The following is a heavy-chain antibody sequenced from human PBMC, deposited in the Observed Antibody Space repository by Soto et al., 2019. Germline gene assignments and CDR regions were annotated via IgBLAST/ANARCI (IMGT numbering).Heavy chain of an antibody. Sequence: QVQLVESGGGVVQTGRSLRLSCDTTGFTFSNYGMHWVRQTPGQGLEWVAFISKDGSNKYYADSVKGRFTISRDNSKNTLYLQMNSLRAEDTAGYYCAKIGLLGYSGYDRVAGYYFDYWGQGTLVTVSS. CDR1: GFTFSNYG. CDR3: AKIGLLGYSGYDRVAGYYFDY. V-gene: IGHV3-30*18. D-gene: IGHD5-12*01. J-gene: IGHJ4*02. CDR2: ISKDGSNK.